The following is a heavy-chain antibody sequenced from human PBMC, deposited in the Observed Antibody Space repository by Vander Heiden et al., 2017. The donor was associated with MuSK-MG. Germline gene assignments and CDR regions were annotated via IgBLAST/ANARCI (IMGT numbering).Heavy chain of an antibody. CDR1: GGTFSSHA. D-gene: IGHD1-7*01. Sequence: QVQLVQSGAEVNKPGSSVTVSCKASGGTFSSHAISWVRQAPGQGLEWMGGIIPIFGTANYAKKFQGRVTITADESTSTAYMELSSLRSEDTAVYYCARGDITGTTARLVTWFDPWGQGTLVTVSS. V-gene: IGHV1-69*01. CDR2: IIPIFGTA. J-gene: IGHJ5*02. CDR3: ARGDITGTTARLVTWFDP.